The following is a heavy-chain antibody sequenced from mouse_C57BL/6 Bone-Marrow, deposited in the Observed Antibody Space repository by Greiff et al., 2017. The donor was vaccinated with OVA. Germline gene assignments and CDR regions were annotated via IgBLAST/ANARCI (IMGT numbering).Heavy chain of an antibody. CDR2: ISSGGSYT. CDR1: GFTFSSYG. D-gene: IGHD2-1*01. CDR3: ASFYPWFAY. Sequence: EVKVVESGGDLVKPGGSLKLSCAASGFTFSSYGMSWVRQTPDKRLEWVATISSGGSYTYYPDSVKGRFTISRDNAKNTLYLQMSSLKSEDTAMYYCASFYPWFAYWGQGTLVTVSA. J-gene: IGHJ3*01. V-gene: IGHV5-6*01.